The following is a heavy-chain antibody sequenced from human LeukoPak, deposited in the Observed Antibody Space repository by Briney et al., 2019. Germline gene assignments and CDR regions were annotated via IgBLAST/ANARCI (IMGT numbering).Heavy chain of an antibody. CDR1: GDSISSYY. J-gene: IGHJ4*02. V-gene: IGHV4-59*01. CDR3: AREGRQDYVYFDC. Sequence: SETLSLTCTVSGDSISSYYWSWIRQPPGKGLEWMGYINYSGNTNYNPSLKSRVTISVDASKNQFSLRLTSVTAADTAVYYCAREGRQDYVYFDCWGQGTLVTVSS. CDR2: INYSGNT. D-gene: IGHD4-17*01.